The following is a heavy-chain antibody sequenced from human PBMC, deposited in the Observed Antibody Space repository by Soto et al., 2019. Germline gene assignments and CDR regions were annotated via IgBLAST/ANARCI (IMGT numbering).Heavy chain of an antibody. Sequence: PSETLSLTCTVSGSSVSSGSYYWSWIRQPPGKGLEWIGYSYYSGSTNYNPSLKSRVNISVDTSKNQYSLKLSSVTAADTTVYNCAIESGYYDSSGYYLGSFGTDYWGQGTLVTVSS. CDR3: AIESGYYDSSGYYLGSFGTDY. CDR2: SYYSGST. D-gene: IGHD3-22*01. J-gene: IGHJ4*02. V-gene: IGHV4-61*01. CDR1: GSSVSSGSYY.